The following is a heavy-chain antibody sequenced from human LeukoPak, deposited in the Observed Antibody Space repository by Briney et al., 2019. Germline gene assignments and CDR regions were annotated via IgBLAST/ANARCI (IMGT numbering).Heavy chain of an antibody. V-gene: IGHV5-51*01. CDR3: ARLHKARDHNWFDP. CDR2: IYPEYSDT. D-gene: IGHD5-24*01. CDR1: GYSFTSYW. J-gene: IGHJ5*02. Sequence: GESLKISRKGSGYSFTSYWIGWVRQMPGKGLEWMGIIYPEYSDTRYSPSFQGQVTISADKSISTANLQWSSLKASDTAMYYCARLHKARDHNWFDPWGQGTLVTVSS.